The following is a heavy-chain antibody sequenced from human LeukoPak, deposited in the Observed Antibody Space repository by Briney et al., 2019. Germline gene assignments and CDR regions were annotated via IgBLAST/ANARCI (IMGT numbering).Heavy chain of an antibody. CDR1: GGSISSSSYY. J-gene: IGHJ5*02. D-gene: IGHD3-9*01. CDR2: IYYSGST. V-gene: IGHV4-39*01. CDR3: ARLLPKRYFEWLLSVSGWFDP. Sequence: NPSETLSLTCTVSGGSISSSSYYWGWIRQPPGKGLEWIGSIYYSGSTYYNPSLKSRVTISVDTSKNQFSLKLSSVTAADTAVYYCARLLPKRYFEWLLSVSGWFDPWGQGTLVTVSS.